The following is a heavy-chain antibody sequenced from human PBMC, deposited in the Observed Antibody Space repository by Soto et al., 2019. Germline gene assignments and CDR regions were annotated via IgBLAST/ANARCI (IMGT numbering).Heavy chain of an antibody. V-gene: IGHV4-39*01. J-gene: IGHJ4*02. CDR2: VYYSERT. CDR3: ARLGPSNYYASSGNYYPLQYYFDR. CDR1: GGSIGSSDYY. Sequence: QLQLQESGPGLVKPSETLSLTCSVYGGSIGSSDYYCGWIRQPPGKGLEWIGNVYYSERTYYNSSLMSGVNILIDTSKKQLSLKVTSVTAADSAVYYGARLGPSNYYASSGNYYPLQYYFDRWGQGTLVTVSS. D-gene: IGHD3-22*01.